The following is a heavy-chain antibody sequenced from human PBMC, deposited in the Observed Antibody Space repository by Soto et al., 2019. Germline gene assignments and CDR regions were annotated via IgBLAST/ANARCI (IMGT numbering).Heavy chain of an antibody. J-gene: IGHJ6*02. V-gene: IGHV3-21*01. Sequence: RLSCAASGFTFSSYSMNWVRQAPGKGLEWVSSISSSSSYIYYADSVEGRFTISRDNAKNSLYLQMNSLRAEDTAVYYCARDPNRRDGYNSHYYYYYGMDVWGQGTTVTVSS. D-gene: IGHD5-12*01. CDR1: GFTFSSYS. CDR2: ISSSSSYI. CDR3: ARDPNRRDGYNSHYYYYYGMDV.